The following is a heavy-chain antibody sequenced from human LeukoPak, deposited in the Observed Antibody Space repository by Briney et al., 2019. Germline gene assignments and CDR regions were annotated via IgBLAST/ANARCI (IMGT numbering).Heavy chain of an antibody. J-gene: IGHJ4*02. D-gene: IGHD3-3*01. CDR3: ARQGYDFWSGYYTGGYYFDY. V-gene: IGHV4-4*02. CDR2: IYHSGST. Sequence: SGTLSLTCAVSGGSISSSNWWSWVRQPPGKGLEWIGEIYHSGSTNYNPSLKSRVTISVDTSKNQFSLKLSSVTAADTAVYYCARQGYDFWSGYYTGGYYFDYWGQGTLVTVSS. CDR1: GGSISSSNW.